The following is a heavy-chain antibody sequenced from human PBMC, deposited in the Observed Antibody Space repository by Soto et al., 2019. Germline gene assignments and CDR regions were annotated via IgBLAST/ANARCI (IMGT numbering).Heavy chain of an antibody. D-gene: IGHD1-1*01. CDR1: GYTFTSYG. V-gene: IGHV1-18*01. J-gene: IGHJ4*02. CDR2: ISAYNGNT. Sequence: ASVKVSCKASGYTFTSYGISWVRQAPGQGLEWMGWISAYNGNTNYAQKLQGRVTMTTDTSTSTAYMELRSLRSDDKAVYYCEIRYTNRGLDYWGQGKLVTVSS. CDR3: EIRYTNRGLDY.